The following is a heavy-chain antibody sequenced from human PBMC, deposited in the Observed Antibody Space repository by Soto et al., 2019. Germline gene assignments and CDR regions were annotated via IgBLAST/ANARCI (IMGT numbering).Heavy chain of an antibody. Sequence: GGSLRLSCAASGFIFSSYAMSWVRQAPGKELEWVSAISGSDGSTYYADSVKGRFTISRDNSRNTLYLQMNSLRAEDTAVYYCAKDGVAHIPLYTSGSSYDHWGQGTLVTVSS. CDR1: GFIFSSYA. J-gene: IGHJ4*02. D-gene: IGHD3-22*01. V-gene: IGHV3-23*01. CDR3: AKDGVAHIPLYTSGSSYDH. CDR2: ISGSDGST.